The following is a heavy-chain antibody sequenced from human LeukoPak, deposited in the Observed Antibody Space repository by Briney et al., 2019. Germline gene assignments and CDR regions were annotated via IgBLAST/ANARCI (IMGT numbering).Heavy chain of an antibody. D-gene: IGHD6-13*01. J-gene: IGHJ4*02. CDR3: ARDLQQQLVHDY. CDR1: GFTFSSYA. CDR2: ISYDGSNK. Sequence: GGSLRLSCAASGFTFSSYAMHWVRQAPGKGLEWVAVISYDGSNKYYADSVKGRFTISRDNSKNTLYLQMNSLRAEDTAVYYCARDLQQQLVHDYWGQGTLVTVSS. V-gene: IGHV3-30-3*01.